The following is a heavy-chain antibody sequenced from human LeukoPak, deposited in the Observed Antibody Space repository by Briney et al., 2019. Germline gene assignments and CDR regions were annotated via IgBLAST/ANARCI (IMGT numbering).Heavy chain of an antibody. CDR3: ARDYRGGWNDY. V-gene: IGHV3-66*01. Sequence: AGGSLRLSCTVSGFTVSTNSMSWVRQAPGKGLEWVSFIYSDNTHYSDSVKGRFTISRDNAKNSLYLQMNSLRVDDTAVYYCARDYRGGWNDYWGQGTLVTVSS. J-gene: IGHJ4*02. CDR1: GFTVSTNS. D-gene: IGHD1-26*01. CDR2: IYSDNT.